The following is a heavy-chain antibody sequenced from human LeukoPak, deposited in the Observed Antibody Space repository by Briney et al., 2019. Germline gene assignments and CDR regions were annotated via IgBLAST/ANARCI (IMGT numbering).Heavy chain of an antibody. CDR3: ARRSSGSPPYYFGY. D-gene: IGHD1-26*01. CDR2: INSDGSST. Sequence: PGGSLRLSCAASGLTFSSYWMHWVRQAPGKGLVWVSRINSDGSSTSYGDSVKGRFTISRDNAKNTLYLQMNSLRAEDTAVYYCARRSSGSPPYYFGYWGQGTLVTVSS. CDR1: GLTFSSYW. V-gene: IGHV3-74*01. J-gene: IGHJ4*02.